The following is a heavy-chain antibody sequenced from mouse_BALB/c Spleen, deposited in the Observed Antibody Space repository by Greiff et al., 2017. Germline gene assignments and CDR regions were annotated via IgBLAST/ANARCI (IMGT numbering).Heavy chain of an antibody. Sequence: EVKLVESGGGLVQPGGSRKLSCAASGFTFSSFGMHWVRQAPEKGLEWVAYISSGSSTIYYADTVKGRFTISRDNPKNTLFLQMTSLRSEDTAMYYCAREGGLRPFDYWGQGTTLTVSS. CDR2: ISSGSSTI. CDR3: AREGGLRPFDY. V-gene: IGHV5-17*02. CDR1: GFTFSSFG. J-gene: IGHJ2*01. D-gene: IGHD2-2*01.